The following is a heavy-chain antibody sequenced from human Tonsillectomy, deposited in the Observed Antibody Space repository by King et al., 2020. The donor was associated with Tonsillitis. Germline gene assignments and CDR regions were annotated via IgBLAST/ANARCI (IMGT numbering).Heavy chain of an antibody. Sequence: VQLVVSGRGLVQPGRSVRLSCEASGFTFSSYWIHWVRQAPGKELVWVSHINGDGTNTNYADSVKGRFTISRDNAKNTLYLHMHSLRAEDTAVYFCATVGSSAYYVYWGQGTLVTVSS. CDR3: ATVGSSAYYVY. J-gene: IGHJ4*02. CDR1: GFTFSSYW. CDR2: INGDGTNT. D-gene: IGHD3-22*01. V-gene: IGHV3-74*01.